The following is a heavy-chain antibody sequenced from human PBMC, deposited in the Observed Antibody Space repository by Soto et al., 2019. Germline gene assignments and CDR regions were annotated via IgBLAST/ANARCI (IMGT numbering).Heavy chain of an antibody. V-gene: IGHV1-18*01. Sequence: QVQLVQSGAEVKKPGASVKVSCKASGYTFTSYGISWVRQAPGQGLEWMGWISAYNGNTNYAQKLQGRVTMTTDTATRTAYMELRSLRSDDTAVYYCARDTYYYDSSGYFYNYWGQGTLVTVSS. J-gene: IGHJ4*02. D-gene: IGHD3-22*01. CDR2: ISAYNGNT. CDR1: GYTFTSYG. CDR3: ARDTYYYDSSGYFYNY.